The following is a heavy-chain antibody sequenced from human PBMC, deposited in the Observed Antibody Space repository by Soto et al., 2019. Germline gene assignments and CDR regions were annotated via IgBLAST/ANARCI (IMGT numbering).Heavy chain of an antibody. CDR1: GGSISDYY. Sequence: QVQLQESGPGLVKPSETLSLTCTVSGGSISDYYWSWIRQPTGKGLEWVGYIYYTGTTTYNPSLKSRLTLSVDTSKNQFSLKLRSVSAADTAVYYCARLGRWLQALDSWGQGTLVTVSS. J-gene: IGHJ4*02. D-gene: IGHD5-12*01. V-gene: IGHV4-59*08. CDR2: IYYTGTT. CDR3: ARLGRWLQALDS.